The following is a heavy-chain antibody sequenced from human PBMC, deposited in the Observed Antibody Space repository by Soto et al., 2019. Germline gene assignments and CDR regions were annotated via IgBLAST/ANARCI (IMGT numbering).Heavy chain of an antibody. CDR2: ISGSGGST. CDR3: ARDLPTMDV. V-gene: IGHV3-23*01. Sequence: GGSLRLSCAASGFTFTTNARSWVRQAPGKGLEWVSAISGSGGSTYYVDSVKGRFTISRDNSKNTLYLQMNSLRSDDTAVYYCARDLPTMDVWGQGTTVTVSS. CDR1: GFTFTTNA. J-gene: IGHJ6*02.